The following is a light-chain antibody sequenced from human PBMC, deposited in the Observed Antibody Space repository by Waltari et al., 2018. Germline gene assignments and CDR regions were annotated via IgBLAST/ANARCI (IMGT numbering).Light chain of an antibody. CDR2: WAS. CDR3: QQYHSVPRT. V-gene: IGKV4-1*01. Sequence: DIVLTQSPDSLAVSLGERATINCKSSQSVLYSPNNKNYLGWFQQKKGQPSKLLIYWASSRESGVPDRFSGSGSGTDFTLTISSLQAEDVAVYYCQQYHSVPRTFGQGTKVEI. J-gene: IGKJ1*01. CDR1: QSVLYSPNNKNY.